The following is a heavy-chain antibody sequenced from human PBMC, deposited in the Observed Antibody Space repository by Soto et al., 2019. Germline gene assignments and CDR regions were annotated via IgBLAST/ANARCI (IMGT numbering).Heavy chain of an antibody. CDR1: GFTFSSYA. Sequence: PGGSLRLSCAASGFTFSSYAMSWVLQAPGKGLEWVSAISGSGGSTYYADSVKGRFTISRDSSKNTASLEMTSLRAEDTAVYYCAKGGRQWLVTSDFNYSGQGALVTVSS. V-gene: IGHV3-23*01. J-gene: IGHJ4*02. CDR3: AKGGRQWLVTSDFNY. CDR2: ISGSGGST. D-gene: IGHD6-19*01.